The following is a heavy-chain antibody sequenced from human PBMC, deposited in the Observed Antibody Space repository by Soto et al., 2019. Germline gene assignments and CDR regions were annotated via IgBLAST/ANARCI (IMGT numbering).Heavy chain of an antibody. V-gene: IGHV4-30-2*01. CDR1: GGSISSGGYS. Sequence: ASETLSLTCAVSGGSISSGGYSWSWIRQPPGKGLEWIGYIYHSGSPYYNPSLKSRVTISVDRSKNQFSLKLSSVPAADTAVYYCARVPDRWGQGTLVTVSS. CDR3: ARVPDR. J-gene: IGHJ5*02. CDR2: IYHSGSP. D-gene: IGHD2-2*01.